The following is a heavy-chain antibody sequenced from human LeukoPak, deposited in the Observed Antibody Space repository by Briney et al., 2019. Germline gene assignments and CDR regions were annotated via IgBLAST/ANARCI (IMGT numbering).Heavy chain of an antibody. CDR2: LYYNGRT. V-gene: IGHV4-39*01. J-gene: IGHJ4*02. CDR3: ARHFGYNYGHIDY. CDR1: GGSISSNGYY. Sequence: SETLSLTCTVSGGSISSNGYYWGWIRQSPGKGLEWIGSLYYNGRTYYIPSLKSRATISVDTSKNQFSLKLTSVTAADTAVYYCARHFGYNYGHIDYWGQGTLVTVSP. D-gene: IGHD5-18*01.